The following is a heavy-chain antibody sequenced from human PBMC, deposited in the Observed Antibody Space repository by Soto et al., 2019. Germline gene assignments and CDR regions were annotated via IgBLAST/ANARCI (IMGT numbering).Heavy chain of an antibody. D-gene: IGHD1-1*01. CDR1: GGFVSSGSYY. J-gene: IGHJ3*02. CDR3: ARVERGTATTVVDAFDI. V-gene: IGHV4-34*01. Sequence: QVQLQQWGAGLLKPSETLSLTCAVYGGFVSSGSYYWSWIRQSSGKGLEWIGEMSHSGGTHFNPSLKSRVTISVDTSKNQFSLKMSSVTAADTALYYCARVERGTATTVVDAFDIWGQGTMVTVSS. CDR2: MSHSGGT.